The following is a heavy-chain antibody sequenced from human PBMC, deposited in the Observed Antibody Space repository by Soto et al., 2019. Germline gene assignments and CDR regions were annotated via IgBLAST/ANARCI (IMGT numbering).Heavy chain of an antibody. V-gene: IGHV3-74*01. CDR3: ARDRGNPDSFNI. J-gene: IGHJ3*02. D-gene: IGHD3-10*01. CDR1: GFNFSPYW. CDR2: INADGSTT. Sequence: EVHLLESGGSLVQPGESLRLSCAASGFNFSPYWMHWVRQPPGKGLEWVSHINADGSTTVYADSVKGRFTISRDNARNTLYLQMNSLRAEDTAVYYCARDRGNPDSFNIWGQGTMVTVSP.